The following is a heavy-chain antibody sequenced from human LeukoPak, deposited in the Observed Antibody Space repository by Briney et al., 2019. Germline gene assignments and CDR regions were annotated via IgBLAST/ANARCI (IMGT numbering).Heavy chain of an antibody. D-gene: IGHD6-13*01. CDR3: ARDRRFIAAAGD. V-gene: IGHV3-11*01. CDR1: GFTFSDYY. J-gene: IGHJ4*02. CDR2: ISSSGSTI. Sequence: RSGGSLRLSCAASGFTFSDYYMSWIRQAPGKGLEWVSYISSSGSTIYYADSVKGRFTISRDNAKNSLYLQMNSLRAEDTAVYYCARDRRFIAAAGDWGQGTLVTVSS.